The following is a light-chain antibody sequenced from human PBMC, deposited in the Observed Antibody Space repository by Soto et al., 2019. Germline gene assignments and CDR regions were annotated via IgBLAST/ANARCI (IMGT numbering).Light chain of an antibody. CDR2: QDS. V-gene: IGLV3-1*01. Sequence: SYELTQPPSVSVSPGQTASITCSGDKLGDKYACWYQQKPGQSPVLVIYQDSKRPSGIPERFSGYKSGNTATLTISGTQAIDVADYYCQAWDSSTGVFGTGTKLTVL. CDR1: KLGDKY. J-gene: IGLJ1*01. CDR3: QAWDSSTGV.